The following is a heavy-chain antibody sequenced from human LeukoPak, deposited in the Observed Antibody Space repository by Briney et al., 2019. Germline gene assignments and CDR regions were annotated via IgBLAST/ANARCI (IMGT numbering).Heavy chain of an antibody. CDR3: ARPRVVGDTLDAFDV. D-gene: IGHD2-15*01. J-gene: IGHJ3*01. V-gene: IGHV5-51*01. CDR2: IYPGDSDT. CDR1: GYSFTSYW. Sequence: GESLKISCNGSGYSFTSYWIAWGRQMPGKGLEWMGIIYPGDSDTRYSPSFQGQVTISADKSVSNAYLQWSSLVASDTAIHYCARPRVVGDTLDAFDVWGQGTMVTVAS.